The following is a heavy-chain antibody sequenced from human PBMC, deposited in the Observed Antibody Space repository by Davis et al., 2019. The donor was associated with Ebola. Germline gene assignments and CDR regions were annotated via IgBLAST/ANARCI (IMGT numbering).Heavy chain of an antibody. J-gene: IGHJ6*02. CDR2: IDPSDSYT. V-gene: IGHV5-10-1*01. CDR1: GYSFTSYW. D-gene: IGHD2-15*01. Sequence: GESLKISCKGSGYSFTSYWISWVRQMPGKGLEWMGRIDPSDSYTNYSPSFQGHVTISADKSISTAYLQWSSLKASDTAMYYCASATRILYTESYYYGMDVWGQGTTVTVSS. CDR3: ASATRILYTESYYYGMDV.